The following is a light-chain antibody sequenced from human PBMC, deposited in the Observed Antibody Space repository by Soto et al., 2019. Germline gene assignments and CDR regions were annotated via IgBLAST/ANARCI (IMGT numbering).Light chain of an antibody. CDR2: EGS. CDR3: CSYAGSSIFYVV. V-gene: IGLV2-23*03. CDR1: SSDVGSYNL. J-gene: IGLJ2*01. Sequence: QSALTQPASVSGSPGQSITISCTGTSSDVGSYNLVSWYQQHPGKAPKLMIYEGSKRPSGVSNRFSGSKSGNTASLTISGLQADDEADYYCCSYAGSSIFYVVFGGGTKLTVL.